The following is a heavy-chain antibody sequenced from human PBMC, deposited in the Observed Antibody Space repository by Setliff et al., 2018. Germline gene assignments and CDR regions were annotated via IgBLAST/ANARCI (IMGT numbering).Heavy chain of an antibody. Sequence: ASVKVSCKASGYIFTRYHITWVRQSPGQGLEWMGWISTRNDDTGYAQKFKGRVTLTTDTSTNTAYMELRSLRSDDTAVYYCARRSGDRGMTTGWPDDFDYWGRGTLVTVSS. CDR1: GYIFTRYH. J-gene: IGHJ4*01. CDR3: ARRSGDRGMTTGWPDDFDY. CDR2: ISTRNDDT. V-gene: IGHV1-18*01. D-gene: IGHD4-17*01.